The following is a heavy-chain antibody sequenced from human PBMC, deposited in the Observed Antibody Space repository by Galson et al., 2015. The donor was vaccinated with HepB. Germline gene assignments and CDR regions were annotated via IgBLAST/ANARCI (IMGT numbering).Heavy chain of an antibody. CDR2: ISYDGSNK. D-gene: IGHD3-10*01. J-gene: IGHJ4*02. Sequence: SLRLSCAASGFTFSSYGMHWVRQAPGKGLEWVAVISYDGSNKYYADSVKGRFTISRDNSKNTLYLQMNSLRAEDTAVYYCAKSRYGSGSHVTSGWGKGTLVTASS. V-gene: IGHV3-30*18. CDR1: GFTFSSYG. CDR3: AKSRYGSGSHVTSG.